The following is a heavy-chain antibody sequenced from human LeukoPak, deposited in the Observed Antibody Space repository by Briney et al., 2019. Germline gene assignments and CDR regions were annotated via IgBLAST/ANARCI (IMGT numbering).Heavy chain of an antibody. CDR3: VTSGPLAAAGVDY. Sequence: VASVKVSCKASGYTFTSYAMHWVRQAPGQRLEWMGWINAGNGNTKYSQKFQGRVTITRDTSASTAYMELSSLRSEDTAVYYCVTSGPLAAAGVDYWGQGTLVTVSS. CDR2: INAGNGNT. D-gene: IGHD6-13*01. CDR1: GYTFTSYA. J-gene: IGHJ4*02. V-gene: IGHV1-3*01.